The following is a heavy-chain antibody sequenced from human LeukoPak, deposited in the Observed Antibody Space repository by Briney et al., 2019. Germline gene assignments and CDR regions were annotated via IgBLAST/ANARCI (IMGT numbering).Heavy chain of an antibody. CDR2: ISSSGSTI. Sequence: GGSLRLSCAASGFTFSSYNMNWVRQAPGKGLEWVSYISSSGSTIYYADSVKGRFTISRDNAKNSLYLQMNSLRAEDTAVYYCASVAIRGPYYYYGMDVWGQGTTVTVSS. V-gene: IGHV3-48*04. J-gene: IGHJ6*02. D-gene: IGHD5-12*01. CDR3: ASVAIRGPYYYYGMDV. CDR1: GFTFSSYN.